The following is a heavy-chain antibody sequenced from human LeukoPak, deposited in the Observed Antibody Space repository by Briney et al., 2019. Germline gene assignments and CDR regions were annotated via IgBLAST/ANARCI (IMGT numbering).Heavy chain of an antibody. CDR1: GGSISSGSYY. D-gene: IGHD4-17*01. V-gene: IGHV4-61*02. Sequence: SETLSLTCTVSGGSISSGSYYWSWIRQPAGKGLEWIGRIYTSGSTNYNPSLKSRVTISVDTSKNQFSLKLSSVTAADTAVYYCARAIGLRVLYYFDYWGQGTLVTVSS. J-gene: IGHJ4*02. CDR3: ARAIGLRVLYYFDY. CDR2: IYTSGST.